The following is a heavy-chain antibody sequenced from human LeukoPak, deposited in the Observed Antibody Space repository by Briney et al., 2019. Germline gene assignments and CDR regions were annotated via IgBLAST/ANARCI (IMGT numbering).Heavy chain of an antibody. V-gene: IGHV4-30-4*08. J-gene: IGHJ6*03. D-gene: IGHD2-15*01. CDR3: ARGGYCGGGSCPEGGWMDYYYMDV. Sequence: TSETLSLTCTVSGGPISSGDYYWSWIRQPPGKGLEWIGYIYYSGSTYYNPSLKSRVTLSVDTSKSQFSLKLSSVTAADTAVYYCARGGYCGGGSCPEGGWMDYYYMDVWGKGTTVTVSS. CDR2: IYYSGST. CDR1: GGPISSGDYY.